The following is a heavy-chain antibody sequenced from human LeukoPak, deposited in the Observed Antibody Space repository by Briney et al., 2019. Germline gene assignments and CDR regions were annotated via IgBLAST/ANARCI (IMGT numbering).Heavy chain of an antibody. CDR3: ARVFSAVVGAYYFDY. J-gene: IGHJ4*02. CDR2: IYPGDSDT. V-gene: IGHV5-51*01. Sequence: GESLKISCKGSGYSFTSYWIGWVRQMPGKGLEWMGIIYPGDSDTRYSPSFQGQVTISADKSISTAYLQWSSLKASDTAMYYCARVFSAVVGAYYFDYWGRGTLVTVSS. CDR1: GYSFTSYW. D-gene: IGHD1-26*01.